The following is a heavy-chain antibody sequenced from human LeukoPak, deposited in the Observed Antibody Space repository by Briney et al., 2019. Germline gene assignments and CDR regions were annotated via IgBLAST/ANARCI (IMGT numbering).Heavy chain of an antibody. Sequence: SETLCLTCTVSGGSISSGGYFWRWIRQYPGKGLEWIGYIFYTGKTSYNPSLRGRVTMSVDTSKNQFSLNLSSVTDADTAVYYCARERGWLVDYWGQGTLVTVSS. CDR2: IFYTGKT. CDR1: GGSISSGGYF. D-gene: IGHD3-22*01. J-gene: IGHJ4*02. V-gene: IGHV4-31*03. CDR3: ARERGWLVDY.